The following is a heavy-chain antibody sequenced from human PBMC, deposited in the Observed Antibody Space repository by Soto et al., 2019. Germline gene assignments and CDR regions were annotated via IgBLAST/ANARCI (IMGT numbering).Heavy chain of an antibody. J-gene: IGHJ4*02. CDR2: ISSSSSYI. CDR1: GFTFSSYS. Sequence: GGSLRLSCAASGFTFSSYSMNWVRQAPGKGLEWVSSISSSSSYIYYADSVKGRFTISRDNAKNSPYLQMNSLRAEDTAVYYCARDSEDIVVVPAAIPLDYWGQGTLVTVSS. V-gene: IGHV3-21*01. D-gene: IGHD2-2*02. CDR3: ARDSEDIVVVPAAIPLDY.